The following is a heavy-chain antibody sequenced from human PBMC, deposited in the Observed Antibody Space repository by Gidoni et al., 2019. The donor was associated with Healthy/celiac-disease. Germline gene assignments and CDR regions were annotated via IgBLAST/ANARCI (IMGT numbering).Heavy chain of an antibody. J-gene: IGHJ3*02. CDR2: IKSKTDGRTT. V-gene: IGHV3-15*01. D-gene: IGHD2-2*01. Sequence: EVPLVESGGGLVKPGGSLRLSCAASGFTFSHAWMSWVRQAPGKGLESVGRIKSKTDGRTTDYAAPVKGRFTISRDDSKNTLYLQMNSLKTEDTAVYYCTRYCSSTSCYGEGIDAFDIWGQGTMVTVSS. CDR3: TRYCSSTSCYGEGIDAFDI. CDR1: GFTFSHAW.